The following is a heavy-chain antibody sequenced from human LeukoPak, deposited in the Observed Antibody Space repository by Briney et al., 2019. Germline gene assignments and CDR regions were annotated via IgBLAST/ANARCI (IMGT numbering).Heavy chain of an antibody. V-gene: IGHV1-69*06. J-gene: IGHJ3*02. CDR3: ATEDYSGSYTQRGAFDI. CDR2: ISPSGGST. Sequence: GASVKVSCKASGGTFSSYAISWVRQAPGQGAEWMGVISPSGGSTTYAQKFQGRVTMTEDTSTDTAYMELSGLRSEDTAVYYCATEDYSGSYTQRGAFDIWGQGTMVTVSS. D-gene: IGHD1-26*01. CDR1: GGTFSSYA.